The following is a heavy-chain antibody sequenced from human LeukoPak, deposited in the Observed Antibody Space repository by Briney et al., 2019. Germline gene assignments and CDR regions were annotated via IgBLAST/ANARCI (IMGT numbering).Heavy chain of an antibody. Sequence: GASVKVSCKASGYTFTSYDINRVRQAPGQGLEWMGWMNPNSGNTGYAQKFQGRVTITRNTSISTAYMELSSLRSGDTAVYYCARDYDSSGYYQFDPWGQGTLVTVSS. V-gene: IGHV1-8*03. CDR3: ARDYDSSGYYQFDP. J-gene: IGHJ5*02. CDR1: GYTFTSYD. D-gene: IGHD3-22*01. CDR2: MNPNSGNT.